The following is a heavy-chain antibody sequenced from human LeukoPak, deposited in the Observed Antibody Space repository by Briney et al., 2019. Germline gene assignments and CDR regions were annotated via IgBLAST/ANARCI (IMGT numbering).Heavy chain of an antibody. CDR3: ARGSSTPRYFDY. CDR1: GGSFSGYC. J-gene: IGHJ4*02. Sequence: SETLSLTCAVYGGSFSGYCWSWIRQPPGKGLEWIGEINHSGSTNYNPSLKSRVTISVDTSKNQFSLKLSSVTAADTAVYYCARGSSTPRYFDYWGQGTLVTVSS. D-gene: IGHD2-2*01. V-gene: IGHV4-34*01. CDR2: INHSGST.